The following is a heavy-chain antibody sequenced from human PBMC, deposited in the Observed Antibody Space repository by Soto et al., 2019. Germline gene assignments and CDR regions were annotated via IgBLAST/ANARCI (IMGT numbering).Heavy chain of an antibody. CDR1: GGTINTFY. V-gene: IGHV4-4*07. J-gene: IGHJ4*02. Sequence: PSETLSLTCTVSGGTINTFYWSWVRQPAGKGLAWISSIISRGSTSFYAALVSRGSMSVEKSKNHLLLNLRSVTTADMAVYYCAREGSYSGFNFAHGIQLWSFDFWGQGALVTVSS. D-gene: IGHD5-12*01. CDR2: IISRGST. CDR3: AREGSYSGFNFAHGIQLWSFDF.